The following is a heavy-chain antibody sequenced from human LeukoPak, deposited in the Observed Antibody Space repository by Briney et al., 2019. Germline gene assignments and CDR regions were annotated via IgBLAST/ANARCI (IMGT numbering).Heavy chain of an antibody. Sequence: ASVKVSCKASGYTFTGYYMHWVRQAPGQGLEWMGWINPNSGGTNYAQKFQGRVTMTRDTSISTAYMEMSRLRSDDTAVYYCAREGWDRGYWRAFDIWGQGTVVTVSS. CDR3: AREGWDRGYWRAFDI. D-gene: IGHD6-25*01. CDR2: INPNSGGT. J-gene: IGHJ3*02. CDR1: GYTFTGYY. V-gene: IGHV1-2*02.